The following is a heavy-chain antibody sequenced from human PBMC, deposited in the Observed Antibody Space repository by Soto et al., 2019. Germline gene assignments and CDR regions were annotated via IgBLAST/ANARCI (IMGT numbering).Heavy chain of an antibody. CDR2: IGTADGT. D-gene: IGHD6-25*01. J-gene: IGHJ6*02. Sequence: GGSLRLSCASSGFTFGSYDMHLVRQGPGKGLEWVPTIGTADGTYYAGSVKGRFTISREDAKNSLYLQMNSLRVEDTAVYYCTRGGIAPGYGLDVWGLGTTVTVSS. CDR3: TRGGIAPGYGLDV. CDR1: GFTFGSYD. V-gene: IGHV3-13*01.